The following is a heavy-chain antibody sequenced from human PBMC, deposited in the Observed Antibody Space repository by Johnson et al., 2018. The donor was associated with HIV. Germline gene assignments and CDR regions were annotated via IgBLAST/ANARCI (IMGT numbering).Heavy chain of an antibody. CDR3: ARDEAASTGAFDI. CDR1: GFTFSSYG. Sequence: QVQVVESGGGVVQPGGSLRLSCAASGFTFSSYGMHWVRQAPGKGLGRVAFIRFDGSNKYYVDSVKGRFTISRDKSKNTLYLQMNSLRAEDTAVFYCARDEAASTGAFDIWGQGTMVTVSS. CDR2: IRFDGSNK. J-gene: IGHJ3*02. D-gene: IGHD6-13*01. V-gene: IGHV3-30*02.